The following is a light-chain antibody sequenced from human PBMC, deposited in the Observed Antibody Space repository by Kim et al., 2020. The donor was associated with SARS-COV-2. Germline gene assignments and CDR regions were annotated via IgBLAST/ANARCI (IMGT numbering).Light chain of an antibody. Sequence: QRVTMSCNGSSSNIGAGYDVHWYQQLPGTAPKLLIYGNSKRPSGVPDRFSGSKSGTSASLAITGLQAEDEADYYCQSYDSSLSGYVFGTGTKVTVL. CDR1: SSNIGAGYD. J-gene: IGLJ1*01. CDR3: QSYDSSLSGYV. V-gene: IGLV1-40*01. CDR2: GNS.